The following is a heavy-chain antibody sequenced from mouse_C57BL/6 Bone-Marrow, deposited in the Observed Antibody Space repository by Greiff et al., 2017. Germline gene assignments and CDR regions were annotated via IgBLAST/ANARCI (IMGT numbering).Heavy chain of an antibody. CDR2: ISDGGSYT. V-gene: IGHV5-4*01. J-gene: IGHJ2*01. D-gene: IGHD6-1*01. CDR1: GFTFSSYA. CDR3: ARDSPLYY. Sequence: EVQLQESGGGLVKPGGSLKLSCAASGFTFSSYAMSWVRQTPEKRLEWVATISDGGSYTYYPDNVKGRFTISRDNAKNNLYLQMSHLKSEDTAMYYCARDSPLYYWGQGTTLTVSS.